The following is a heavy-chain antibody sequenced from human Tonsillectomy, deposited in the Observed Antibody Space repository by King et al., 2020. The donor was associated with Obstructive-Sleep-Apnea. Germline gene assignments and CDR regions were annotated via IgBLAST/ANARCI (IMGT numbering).Heavy chain of an antibody. D-gene: IGHD3-22*01. V-gene: IGHV3-23*04. CDR1: RFTFSSYA. CDR3: AKDITRIHYYYDSSGYYYPFDY. Sequence: VQLVESGGGLVQPGGSLRLSCAASRFTFSSYAMSWVRQAPGKGLEWVSAFSGGGGSAYYADSVKGRFTISRDNPKNTLYLQMNSLRAEDTAVYYCAKDITRIHYYYDSSGYYYPFDYWGQGTLVTVSS. J-gene: IGHJ4*02. CDR2: FSGGGGSA.